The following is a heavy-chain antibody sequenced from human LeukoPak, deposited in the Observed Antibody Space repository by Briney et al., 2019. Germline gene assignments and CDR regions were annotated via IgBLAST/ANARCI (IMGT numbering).Heavy chain of an antibody. D-gene: IGHD4-17*01. CDR2: ISGSGGDT. CDR3: AKGGVYGDYYFDY. Sequence: PGGSLRLSCAASGFPFSTYAMSWVRQAPGKGLEWVSVISGSGGDTYYADSVKGRFTISGDNSKNTVYLQMNSLRAEDTALYYCAKGGVYGDYYFDYWGQGTLVNVSS. J-gene: IGHJ4*02. V-gene: IGHV3-23*01. CDR1: GFPFSTYA.